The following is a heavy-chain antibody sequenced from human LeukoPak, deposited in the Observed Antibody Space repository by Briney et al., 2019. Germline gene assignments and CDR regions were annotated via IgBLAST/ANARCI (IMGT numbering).Heavy chain of an antibody. CDR1: GFTFSSYW. Sequence: GGSLRLSCAASGFTFSSYWMSWVRQAPGKGLEWVANIKQDGSEKYYVDSVKGRFTISRDNAKNSLYLQMNSLRAEDTAVYYCARGIRQYAKSYFDYWGQGTLVTVSS. D-gene: IGHD4-11*01. V-gene: IGHV3-7*03. CDR2: IKQDGSEK. CDR3: ARGIRQYAKSYFDY. J-gene: IGHJ4*02.